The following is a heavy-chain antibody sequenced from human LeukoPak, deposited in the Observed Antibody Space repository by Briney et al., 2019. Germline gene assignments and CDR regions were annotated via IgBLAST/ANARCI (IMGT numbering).Heavy chain of an antibody. J-gene: IGHJ1*01. D-gene: IGHD2-2*02. CDR2: ISWNSGSI. CDR1: GFTFDDYA. V-gene: IGHV3-9*01. CDR3: AKDMYQLLYGYFQH. Sequence: SLRLSCAASGFTFDDYAMHWVRQAPGKGLEWVSGISWNSGSIGYADSVKGRFTISRDNAKNSLYLQMNSLRAEDTALYYCAKDMYQLLYGYFQHWGQGTLVTVSS.